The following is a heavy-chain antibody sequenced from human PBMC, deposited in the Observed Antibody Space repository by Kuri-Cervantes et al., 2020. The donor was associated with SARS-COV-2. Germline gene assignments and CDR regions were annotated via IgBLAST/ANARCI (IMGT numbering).Heavy chain of an antibody. J-gene: IGHJ4*02. D-gene: IGHD1-26*01. CDR3: ARGHSALKRELLPFDY. CDR1: GYTFTSYG. CDR2: ISAYNGNT. V-gene: IGHV1-18*01. Sequence: ASVKVSCKASGYTFTSYGISWVRQAPGQGLEWMGWISAYNGNTNYAQKLQGRVTMTTDTSTSTAYMELRSLRSDDTAVYYCARGHSALKRELLPFDYWGQETLVTVSS.